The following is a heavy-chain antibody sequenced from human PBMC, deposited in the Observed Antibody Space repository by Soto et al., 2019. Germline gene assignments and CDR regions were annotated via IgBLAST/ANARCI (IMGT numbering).Heavy chain of an antibody. CDR2: IFPSGNT. CDR1: GDSISTYY. Sequence: SETLSLTCSVSGDSISTYYWGWIRQPAGKGLEWIGRIFPSGNTNYNPSLKSRLTMSVDTSKNQFSLRLSSVTAADTAVYYCARDGASGGFDYWAKETWSPSPQ. CDR3: ARDGASGGFDY. J-gene: IGHJ4*01. V-gene: IGHV4-4*07. D-gene: IGHD1-26*01.